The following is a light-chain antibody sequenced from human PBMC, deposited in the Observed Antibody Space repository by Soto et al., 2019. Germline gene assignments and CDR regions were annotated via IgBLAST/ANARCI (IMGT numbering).Light chain of an antibody. CDR3: QQYGSSPRT. V-gene: IGKV3-20*01. CDR2: GAS. CDR1: QSVTSSY. J-gene: IGKJ3*01. Sequence: EIVLTQSPGTLSLSPGDRATLSCRASQSVTSSYLAWYQQKPGQAPRLLIYGASSRATGIPDRFSGSGSGTDFPLTISRLEPEDFAVYSCQQYGSSPRTFGPGTKVDIK.